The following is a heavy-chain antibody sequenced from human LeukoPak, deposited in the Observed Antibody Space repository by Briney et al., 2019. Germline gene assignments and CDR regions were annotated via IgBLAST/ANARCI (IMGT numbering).Heavy chain of an antibody. J-gene: IGHJ6*03. CDR1: GYTFTSYG. Sequence: ASVKVSCKASGYTFTSYGISWVRQAPGQGLEWMGWISAYNGNTNYAQKLQGRVTMTTDTSTSTAYMELRGLRSDDTAVYYCARDRAWAFTVGYYYYYYMDVWGKGTTVTVSS. CDR2: ISAYNGNT. V-gene: IGHV1-18*01. D-gene: IGHD4-11*01. CDR3: ARDRAWAFTVGYYYYYYMDV.